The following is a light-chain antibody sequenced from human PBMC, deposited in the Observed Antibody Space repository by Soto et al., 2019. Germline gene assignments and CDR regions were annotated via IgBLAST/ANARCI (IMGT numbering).Light chain of an antibody. V-gene: IGLV1-44*01. CDR2: SNN. J-gene: IGLJ2*01. Sequence: QLVLTPPPSASGTPGQRVTISCSGSSSNIGRNTVNWYQQLPGTAPKLLIYSNNQRPSGVPDRFSGSKSGTSGSLAISGLQSEDEADYYCAGWDDSLNGPVFGGGTKLTVL. CDR3: AGWDDSLNGPV. CDR1: SSNIGRNT.